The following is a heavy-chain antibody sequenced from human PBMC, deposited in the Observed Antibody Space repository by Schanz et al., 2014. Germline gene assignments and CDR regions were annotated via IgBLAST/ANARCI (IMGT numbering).Heavy chain of an antibody. CDR1: GGSISSGGYS. D-gene: IGHD6-6*01. CDR3: ARAGQDFEYSSLSPIWYFDL. Sequence: QVQLQESGPGLVKPSQTLSLTCAVSGGSISSGGYSWNWIRQPPGKGLEWIVYIYYSGTTYYNPSLRSRVTISVDTSENQFSLKLSSVSAADTAVYYCARAGQDFEYSSLSPIWYFDLWGRGTLVTVSS. J-gene: IGHJ2*01. CDR2: IYYSGTT. V-gene: IGHV4-30-4*07.